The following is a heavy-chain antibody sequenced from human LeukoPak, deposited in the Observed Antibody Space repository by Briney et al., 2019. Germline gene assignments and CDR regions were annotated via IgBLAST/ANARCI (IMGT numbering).Heavy chain of an antibody. D-gene: IGHD5-24*01. Sequence: PGGSLRLSCAASGLTFSTYDMNWVRQAPGKGLEWVAVISYDGSNKYYADSVKGRFTISRDNSNNTLYLQMNSLRAEDTAVYYCARWAKMASIQGYAFDIWGQGTMVTVSS. CDR1: GLTFSTYD. CDR3: ARWAKMASIQGYAFDI. V-gene: IGHV3-30-3*01. CDR2: ISYDGSNK. J-gene: IGHJ3*02.